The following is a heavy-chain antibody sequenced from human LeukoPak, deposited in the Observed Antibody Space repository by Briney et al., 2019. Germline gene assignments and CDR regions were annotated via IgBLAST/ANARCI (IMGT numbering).Heavy chain of an antibody. CDR1: GGSISSYY. CDR2: IYYSGST. D-gene: IGHD3-22*01. V-gene: IGHV4-59*01. Sequence: SETLSLTCTVSGGSISSYYLSWIRQPPGKGLEWIGYIYYSGSTNYNPPLKSRVTISVDTSKNQFSLKLSSVTAADTAVYYCARVVSDYYDSSGYLDYWGQGTLVTVSS. J-gene: IGHJ4*02. CDR3: ARVVSDYYDSSGYLDY.